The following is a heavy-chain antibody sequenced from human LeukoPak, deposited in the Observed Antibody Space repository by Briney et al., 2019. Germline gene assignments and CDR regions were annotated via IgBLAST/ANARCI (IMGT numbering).Heavy chain of an antibody. D-gene: IGHD5-18*01. J-gene: IGHJ4*02. CDR3: ARGKYNRGYSYGNFDY. Sequence: SETLSLTCAVYGGSFSGYYWSWIRQPPGKGLEWIGEINHSGSINYNPSLKSRVTISVDTSKNQFSLKLSSVTAADTAVYYRARGKYNRGYSYGNFDYWGQGTLVTVSS. V-gene: IGHV4-34*01. CDR1: GGSFSGYY. CDR2: INHSGSI.